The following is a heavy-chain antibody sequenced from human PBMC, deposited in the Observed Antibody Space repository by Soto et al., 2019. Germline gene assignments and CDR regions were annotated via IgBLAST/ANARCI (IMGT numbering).Heavy chain of an antibody. D-gene: IGHD6-13*01. Sequence: GGSLRLSYAASGFTFSDYSMICVRQAPGKGLEWLSGISSSIGHLYYADSVKGRFTITRDNSKNTLYLQMNSLRAEDTAVYYCAKAGGAAGTVDYFDYWGQGTRVTV. CDR3: AKAGGAAGTVDYFDY. J-gene: IGHJ4*02. CDR2: ISSSIGHL. CDR1: GFTFSDYS. V-gene: IGHV3-23*01.